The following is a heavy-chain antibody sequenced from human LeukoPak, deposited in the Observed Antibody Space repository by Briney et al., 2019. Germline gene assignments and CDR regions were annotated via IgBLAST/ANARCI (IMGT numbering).Heavy chain of an antibody. J-gene: IGHJ3*02. Sequence: GRSLRLSCAASGFTFSSYAMSWVRQAPGKGLEWVSGINWNGGSTGYADSVKGRFTISRDNAKNSLYLQMNSLRAEDTALYHCARARGYYDSSGKGAFDIWGQGTMVTVSS. CDR1: GFTFSSYA. D-gene: IGHD3-22*01. V-gene: IGHV3-20*01. CDR2: INWNGGST. CDR3: ARARGYYDSSGKGAFDI.